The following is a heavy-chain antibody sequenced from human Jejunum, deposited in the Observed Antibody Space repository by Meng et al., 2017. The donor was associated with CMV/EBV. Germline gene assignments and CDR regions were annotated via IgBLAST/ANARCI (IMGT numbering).Heavy chain of an antibody. CDR1: RDTFTSYA. CDR2: INTNTGNP. Sequence: SRDTFTSYAMNWVRQAPGQGLEWMGWINTNTGNPTYAQGFTGRFVFSLDTSVSTAYLQISSLTAEDTAVYYCARGRFCSGGSCYHDYWGQGTLVTVSS. D-gene: IGHD2-15*01. CDR3: ARGRFCSGGSCYHDY. V-gene: IGHV7-4-1*02. J-gene: IGHJ4*02.